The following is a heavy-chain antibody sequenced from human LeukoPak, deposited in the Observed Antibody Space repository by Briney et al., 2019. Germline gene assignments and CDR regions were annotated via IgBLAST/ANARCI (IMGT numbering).Heavy chain of an antibody. CDR1: GGSISRSRDY. V-gene: IGHV4-39*07. J-gene: IGHJ6*03. Sequence: SETLSLTCTVSGGSISRSRDYWGWIRQPPGKGLEWIGSIYYSGSTYSNPSLKSRVTISGDTSKNRFSLKLSSVTAADTAVYYCARVSSPRGPDYYYYYMDVWGKGTTVTVSS. CDR3: ARVSSPRGPDYYYYYMDV. CDR2: IYYSGST. D-gene: IGHD6-13*01.